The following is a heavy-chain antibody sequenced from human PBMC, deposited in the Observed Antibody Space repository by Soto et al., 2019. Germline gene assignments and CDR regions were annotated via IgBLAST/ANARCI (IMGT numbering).Heavy chain of an antibody. J-gene: IGHJ4*02. CDR1: GGSISSGGSS. D-gene: IGHD6-19*01. Sequence: SETLSLTCAVSGGSISSGGSSWSWIRQPPGKGLEWIGYIYHSGSTYYNPSLKSRVTISVDRSKNQFSLKLSSVTAADRAVYYCARAGDSSGPVALGYWGQGTLVTVSS. CDR3: ARAGDSSGPVALGY. CDR2: IYHSGST. V-gene: IGHV4-30-2*01.